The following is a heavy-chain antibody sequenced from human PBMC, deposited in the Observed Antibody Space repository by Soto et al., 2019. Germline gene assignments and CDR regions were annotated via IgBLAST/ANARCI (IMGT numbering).Heavy chain of an antibody. CDR3: ARSPEGLWFDP. CDR2: IYYSGST. V-gene: IGHV4-59*01. Sequence: SSETLSLTCTVSGGSISSYYWSWIRQPPGKGLEWIGYIYYSGSTNYNPSLKSRVTISVDTSKNQFSLKLSSVTAADTAVYYCARSPEGLWFDPWGQGTLVTVSS. J-gene: IGHJ5*02. CDR1: GGSISSYY.